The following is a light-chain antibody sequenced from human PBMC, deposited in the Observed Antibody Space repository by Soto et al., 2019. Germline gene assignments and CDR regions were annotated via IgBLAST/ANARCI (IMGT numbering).Light chain of an antibody. V-gene: IGKV3-20*01. J-gene: IGKJ1*01. CDR3: QHYGRSSWT. CDR2: GAS. Sequence: IELTQSPGTLSLSPGERVTLSCRASQTARSSFVAWYQQKPGQAPRLLIYGASTRATGIPDRFSGSGSGTDFTLTISSLEPEDLAVYYCQHYGRSSWTFGQGTKVAIK. CDR1: QTARSSF.